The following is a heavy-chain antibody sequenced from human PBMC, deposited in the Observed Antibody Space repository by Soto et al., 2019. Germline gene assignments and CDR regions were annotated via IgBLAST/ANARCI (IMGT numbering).Heavy chain of an antibody. CDR3: ARMASSGSLNWFDP. V-gene: IGHV1-8*01. D-gene: IGHD3-10*01. J-gene: IGHJ5*02. CDR1: GYTFTNYE. CDR2: MNPGSGNT. Sequence: ASVKVSCKASGYTFTNYEINWVRQATGQGLEWMGWMNPGSGNTGYAHKFQGRVTMTRNISISTSYMELSRLGSDDTAIYYCARMASSGSLNWFDPWGQGTLFTVSS.